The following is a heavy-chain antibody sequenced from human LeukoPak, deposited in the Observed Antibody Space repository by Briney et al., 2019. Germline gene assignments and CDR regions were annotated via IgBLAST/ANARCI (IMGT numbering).Heavy chain of an antibody. Sequence: GGSLRLSCAASGFSFSDFWMHWVRQTPGKGLEWVGRIKSKTDGGTTDYAAPVKGRFTISRDDSKNTLYLQMNSLKTEDTAVYYCTTDRRSKYYYYYMDVWGKGTTVTVSS. CDR2: IKSKTDGGTT. V-gene: IGHV3-15*01. J-gene: IGHJ6*03. CDR1: GFSFSDFW. CDR3: TTDRRSKYYYYYMDV. D-gene: IGHD4-11*01.